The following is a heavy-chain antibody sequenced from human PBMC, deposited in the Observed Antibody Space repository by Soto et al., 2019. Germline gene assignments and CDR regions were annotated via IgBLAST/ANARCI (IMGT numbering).Heavy chain of an antibody. Sequence: AGSLRLSCAASGFTFSTAWMSWDRQTPGKGLEWVGRIKSKTDGGTTDYAAPVKGRFTISRDDSKNTLYLQMNSLKTEDTAVYYCTTDLRAGYRSHNWFDPWGQGTLVTVSS. V-gene: IGHV3-15*01. J-gene: IGHJ5*02. CDR1: GFTFSTAW. CDR2: IKSKTDGGTT. D-gene: IGHD5-12*01. CDR3: TTDLRAGYRSHNWFDP.